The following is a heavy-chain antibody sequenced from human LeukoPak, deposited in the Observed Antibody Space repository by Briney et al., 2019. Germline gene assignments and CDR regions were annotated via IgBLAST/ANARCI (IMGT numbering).Heavy chain of an antibody. V-gene: IGHV1-2*02. Sequence: ASVKVSCKASGYTFTGYYMHWVRQAPGQGLEWMGWINPNSGGTNYAQKFRGRVTMTRDTSISTAYMELSRLRSDDTAVYYCARDRSSSALLGYWGQGTLVTVSS. D-gene: IGHD6-13*01. J-gene: IGHJ4*02. CDR1: GYTFTGYY. CDR2: INPNSGGT. CDR3: ARDRSSSALLGY.